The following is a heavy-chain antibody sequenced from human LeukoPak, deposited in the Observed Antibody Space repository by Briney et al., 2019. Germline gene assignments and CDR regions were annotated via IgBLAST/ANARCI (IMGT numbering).Heavy chain of an antibody. Sequence: GESLKISCKGSGYSFTSYWIGWVRQMPGKGLEWMGIIYPGDSDTRYSPSSQGQVAISADKSISTAYLQWSSLKASDTAMYYCARQPDYYDSSGYYPFDYWGQGTLVTVSS. CDR2: IYPGDSDT. D-gene: IGHD3-22*01. CDR3: ARQPDYYDSSGYYPFDY. CDR1: GYSFTSYW. V-gene: IGHV5-51*01. J-gene: IGHJ4*02.